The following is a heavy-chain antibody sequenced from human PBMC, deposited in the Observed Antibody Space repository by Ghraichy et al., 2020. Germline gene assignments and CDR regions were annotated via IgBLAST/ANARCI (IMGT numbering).Heavy chain of an antibody. CDR2: TYYRSKWYY. V-gene: IGHV6-1*01. D-gene: IGHD6-13*01. CDR3: AKAAAISAAGTRHFDY. Sequence: SQTLSLTCAISGDSVSNNSASWSWVRQSPSRGLEWLGRTYYRSKWYYDYAESVKSRITINPDTSKNLFSLQLNSVTPEDTAVYYCAKAAAISAAGTRHFDYWGQGTLVTVSS. J-gene: IGHJ4*02. CDR1: GDSVSNNSAS.